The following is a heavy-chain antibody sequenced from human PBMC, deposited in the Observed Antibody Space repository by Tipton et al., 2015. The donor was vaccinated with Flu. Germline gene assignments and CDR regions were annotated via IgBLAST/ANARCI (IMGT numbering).Heavy chain of an antibody. Sequence: SLRLSCAVSGFTFYNYGMNWVRQAPGRGLEWVALISSDGNNKYYADSVKGRFTISRDNSMDTLYLQMDSLRAEDTATYYCAKILGTYYYDVSGYYLDYWGQGTLVTVSS. CDR1: GFTFYNYG. CDR2: ISSDGNNK. D-gene: IGHD3-22*01. CDR3: AKILGTYYYDVSGYYLDY. V-gene: IGHV3-30*18. J-gene: IGHJ4*02.